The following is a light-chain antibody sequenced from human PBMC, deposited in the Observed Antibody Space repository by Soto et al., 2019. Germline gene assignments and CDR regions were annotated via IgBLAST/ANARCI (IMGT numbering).Light chain of an antibody. V-gene: IGKV1-5*03. CDR2: KAS. CDR1: QTISSW. J-gene: IGKJ1*01. CDR3: QHYNSYSEA. Sequence: DSQMTQSPSTLSGSVGDRVTITCRASQTISSWLAWYQQKPGKAPKLLIYKASTLKSGVPSRFSGSGSGTEFPLTISSLQPDDFATYYCQHYNSYSEAFGQGTKVELK.